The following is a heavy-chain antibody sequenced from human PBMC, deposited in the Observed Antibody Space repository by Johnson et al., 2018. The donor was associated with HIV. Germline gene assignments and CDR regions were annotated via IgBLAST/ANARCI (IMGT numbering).Heavy chain of an antibody. Sequence: QVQLVESGGGVVQPGRSLRLSCAASGFTFSSYPMHWVRQAPGKGLEWVTLISYDGSNKYYADSVKGRFTISRDNSKNTLYLQMNSLRAEDTAVYYCARDRSENAFDIWGQGTMVTVSS. CDR2: ISYDGSNK. CDR3: ARDRSENAFDI. J-gene: IGHJ3*02. CDR1: GFTFSSYP. V-gene: IGHV3-30*14.